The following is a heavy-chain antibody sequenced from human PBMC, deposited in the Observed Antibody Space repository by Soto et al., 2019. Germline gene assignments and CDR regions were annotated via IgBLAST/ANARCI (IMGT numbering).Heavy chain of an antibody. D-gene: IGHD2-15*01. V-gene: IGHV3-11*01. Sequence: PGGSLRLSCVGSGFTFSDYYMNWVRQAPGKGLEWVSYISRDGSFIHYADSVKGRFTISRDNAKSSLSLQMNSLRAEDTAVYYCARDYLANYKRYCSGPNCTIDYWGPGTLVPVSS. CDR2: ISRDGSFI. CDR3: ARDYLANYKRYCSGPNCTIDY. J-gene: IGHJ4*02. CDR1: GFTFSDYY.